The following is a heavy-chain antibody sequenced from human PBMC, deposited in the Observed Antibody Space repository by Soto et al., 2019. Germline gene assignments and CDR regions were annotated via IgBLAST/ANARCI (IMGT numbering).Heavy chain of an antibody. CDR3: AREQWVYYYYYGMDV. Sequence: SETLSLTCAVYGGSFSGYYWSWIRQPPGKGLEWIGEINHSGSTNYNPSLKSRVTISVDTSKNQFSPKLSSVTAADTAVYYCAREQWVYYYYYGMDVWGQGTTVTVSS. CDR2: INHSGST. V-gene: IGHV4-34*01. J-gene: IGHJ6*02. CDR1: GGSFSGYY. D-gene: IGHD1-26*01.